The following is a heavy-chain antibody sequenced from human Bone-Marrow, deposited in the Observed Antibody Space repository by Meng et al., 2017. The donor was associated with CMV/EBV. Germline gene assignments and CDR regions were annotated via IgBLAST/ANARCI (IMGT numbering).Heavy chain of an antibody. D-gene: IGHD6-19*01. CDR1: GYTLTDYY. CDR3: ARSSGWSRFDY. CDR2: MNPNSGNT. Sequence: QVQLVQSGADVKKPGASVKVSCKASGYTLTDYYIHWVRQAAGQGLEWMGWMNPNSGNTDYAQKFQGRVTMTRNISKSTAYMDLSRLTSDDTAVYYCARSSGWSRFDYWGLGTLVTVSS. J-gene: IGHJ4*02. V-gene: IGHV1-8*02.